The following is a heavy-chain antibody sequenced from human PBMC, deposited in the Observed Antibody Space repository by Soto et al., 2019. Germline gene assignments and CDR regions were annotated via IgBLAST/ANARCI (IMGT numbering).Heavy chain of an antibody. Sequence: EVQLVESGGGLVQPGGSLRLSCAASGFTVSSNYMSWVRQAPGKGLEWVSVIYSGGSTYYADSVKGRFTISRVNSKNTLYLQMNSLRAEDTAVYYCARGDYSNYYFDYWGQGTLVTVSS. CDR2: IYSGGST. CDR1: GFTVSSNY. D-gene: IGHD4-4*01. J-gene: IGHJ4*02. V-gene: IGHV3-66*01. CDR3: ARGDYSNYYFDY.